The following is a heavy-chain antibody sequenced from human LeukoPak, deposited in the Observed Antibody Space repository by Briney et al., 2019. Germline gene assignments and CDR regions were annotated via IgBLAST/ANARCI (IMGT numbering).Heavy chain of an antibody. CDR3: AKDKEGTSSIYWYFFDY. J-gene: IGHJ4*02. CDR2: IRGSGDKT. Sequence: GGSLRLSCAASGFTFSNYAMSWVRQAPGKGLEWVSAIRGSGDKTYYADSVKGRFTISRDNSKNTPYLQMNSLRVEDTAVYYCAKDKEGTSSIYWYFFDYWGQGTLATLSS. CDR1: GFTFSNYA. V-gene: IGHV3-23*01. D-gene: IGHD2-8*02.